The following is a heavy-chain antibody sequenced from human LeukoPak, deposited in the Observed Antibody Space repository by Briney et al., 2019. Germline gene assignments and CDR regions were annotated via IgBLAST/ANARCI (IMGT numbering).Heavy chain of an antibody. CDR3: ARAERQQLVR. J-gene: IGHJ4*02. D-gene: IGHD6-13*01. CDR1: GGSISSYY. Sequence: PSETLSLTCTVSGGSISSYYWSWIRQPPGKGLEWIGEINHSGSTNYNPSLKSRVTISVDTSKNQFSLKLSSVTAADTAVYYCARAERQQLVRWGQGTLVTVSS. V-gene: IGHV4-34*01. CDR2: INHSGST.